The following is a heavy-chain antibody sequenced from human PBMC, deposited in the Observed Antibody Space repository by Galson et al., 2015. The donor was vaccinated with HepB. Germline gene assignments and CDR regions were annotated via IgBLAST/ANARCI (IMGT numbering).Heavy chain of an antibody. Sequence: SLRLSCAASGFTFSSYGMHWVRQAPGKGLEWVAVIWYDGSNKYYADSVKGRFTISRDNSKNTLYFQMNSLRAEDTAVYYCARAAVDSSNGRIHVFDIWGQGTMVTVSS. V-gene: IGHV3-33*01. CDR2: IWYDGSNK. CDR1: GFTFSSYG. D-gene: IGHD4-11*01. CDR3: ARAAVDSSNGRIHVFDI. J-gene: IGHJ3*02.